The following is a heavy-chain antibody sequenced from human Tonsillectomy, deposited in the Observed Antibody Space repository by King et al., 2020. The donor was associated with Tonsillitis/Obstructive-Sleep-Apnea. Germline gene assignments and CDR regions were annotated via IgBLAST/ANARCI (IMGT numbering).Heavy chain of an antibody. D-gene: IGHD4-11*01. Sequence: DVQLVESGGGLVQPGGSLRLSCAASGFTFTSYAMSWVRQAPGKGLEWVSAISGSGGSTYYGDSVKGRVTISRDNSKNTLYLQMNSLRAEDTAVYYCAKDPTVGPYYYYYYYMDVWGKGTTVTVSS. CDR3: AKDPTVGPYYYYYYYMDV. CDR2: ISGSGGST. J-gene: IGHJ6*03. V-gene: IGHV3-23*04. CDR1: GFTFTSYA.